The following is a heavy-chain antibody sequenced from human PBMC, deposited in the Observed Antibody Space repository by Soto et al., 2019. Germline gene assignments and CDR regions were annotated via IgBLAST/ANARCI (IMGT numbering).Heavy chain of an antibody. CDR1: GYIFARYG. J-gene: IGHJ4*02. V-gene: IGHV1-18*04. CDR2: TSANNDDT. D-gene: IGHD2-2*01. CDR3: ARDERGTCTGIICYYFDH. Sequence: ASVKVSCKASGYIFARYGISWVRQAPGQGLEWMAWTSANNDDTNYSPKLQDRVTLTTDTSTGTAYLELRRLSSDDTAVYYCARDERGTCTGIICYYFDHWGQGTLVTVSS.